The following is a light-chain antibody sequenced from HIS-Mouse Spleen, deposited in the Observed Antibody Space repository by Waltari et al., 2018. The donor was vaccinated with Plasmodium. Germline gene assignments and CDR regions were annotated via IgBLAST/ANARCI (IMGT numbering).Light chain of an antibody. V-gene: IGLV3-10*01. CDR3: YSTDSSGNHRV. CDR1: ALPKKY. CDR2: EDS. J-gene: IGLJ3*02. Sequence: SYELTQPPSVSVSPGQTARITCSGDALPKKYAYWYQQKSGQAPVLVIYEDSKRPSGVPARFSGSRSGTMATLTISGAEVGDDADYYCYSTDSSGNHRVFGGGTKLTVL.